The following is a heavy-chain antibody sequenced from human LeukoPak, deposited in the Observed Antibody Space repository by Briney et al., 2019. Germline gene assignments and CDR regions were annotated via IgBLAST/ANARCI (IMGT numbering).Heavy chain of an antibody. V-gene: IGHV1-2*02. Sequence: ASVKVSCKASGYSITGYYMHWVRQAPGQGLEWMGWINPDSGDTKYAQKFQGRVTMTRDTSISTAYMEVSWLRFDDTAMYYCAREVGYLLGEYRLGFWGPGTLVTVSS. D-gene: IGHD3-10*01. CDR1: GYSITGYY. J-gene: IGHJ4*02. CDR2: INPDSGDT. CDR3: AREVGYLLGEYRLGF.